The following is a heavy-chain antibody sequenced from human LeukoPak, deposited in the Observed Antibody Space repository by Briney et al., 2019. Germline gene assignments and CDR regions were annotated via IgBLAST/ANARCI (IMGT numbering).Heavy chain of an antibody. D-gene: IGHD2-21*02. J-gene: IGHJ6*02. CDR3: ARDYCGGDCYYYYYYGMDV. V-gene: IGHV3-48*04. Sequence: GGSLRLSCAASGFTFSTNSMNWVRQAPGKGLEWVSYISSTGGTIYYADSMKGRFTISRDNAKNSLYLQMNSLRAEDTAVYYCARDYCGGDCYYYYYYGMDVWGQGTTVTVSS. CDR2: ISSTGGTI. CDR1: GFTFSTNS.